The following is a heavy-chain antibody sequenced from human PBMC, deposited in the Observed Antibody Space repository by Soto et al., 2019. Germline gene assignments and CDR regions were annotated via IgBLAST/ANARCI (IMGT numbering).Heavy chain of an antibody. CDR1: GYTFTGYY. Sequence: ASVKVSCKASGYTFTGYYMHWVRQAPGQGLEWMGIINPSGGSTSYAQKFQGRVTMTRDTSTSTVYMELSSLRSEDTAVYYCASGYCTNGVCYTLDAFDIWGQGTKVTVSS. V-gene: IGHV1-46*03. D-gene: IGHD2-8*01. J-gene: IGHJ3*02. CDR3: ASGYCTNGVCYTLDAFDI. CDR2: INPSGGST.